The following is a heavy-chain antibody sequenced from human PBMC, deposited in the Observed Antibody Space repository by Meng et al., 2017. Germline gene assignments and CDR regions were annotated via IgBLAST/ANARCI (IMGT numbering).Heavy chain of an antibody. Sequence: GQVVWSGGGVFQQGGSLTFSCAATGLTFSGHAMHWVRKAQGKGLEWVAVISYDGSNKYYADSVKGRFTISRDNSKNTLYLQMNSLRAEDTAVYYCASMGYWGQGTLVTVSS. D-gene: IGHD3-10*01. V-gene: IGHV3-30*01. J-gene: IGHJ4*02. CDR2: ISYDGSNK. CDR1: GLTFSGHA. CDR3: ASMGY.